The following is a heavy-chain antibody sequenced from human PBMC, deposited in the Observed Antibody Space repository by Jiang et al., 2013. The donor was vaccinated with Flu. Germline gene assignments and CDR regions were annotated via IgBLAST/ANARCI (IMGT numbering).Heavy chain of an antibody. J-gene: IGHJ6*02. D-gene: IGHD3-10*01. CDR1: GGTFSSFS. CDR2: ISPISGTA. Sequence: VQLVESGAEVKKPGSSVKVSCKIYGGTFSSFSFSWVRQAPGKGLEWMGGISPISGTADYAQKFQDRVTIEADESSRTVYMEVSSLRSEDTAVYYCARSSGSSWDHYQYGLFVWGQGTTVTVPS. CDR3: ARSSGSSWDHYQYGLFV. V-gene: IGHV1-69*01.